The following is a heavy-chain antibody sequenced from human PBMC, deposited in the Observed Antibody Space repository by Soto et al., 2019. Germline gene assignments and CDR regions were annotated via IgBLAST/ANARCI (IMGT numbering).Heavy chain of an antibody. CDR2: IYYSGST. V-gene: IGHV4-59*12. CDR1: GGSISSYY. J-gene: IGHJ3*02. Sequence: SETLSLTCTVSGGSISSYYWSWIRQPPGKGLEWIGYIYYSGSTNYNPSLKSRVTISVDTSKNQFSLKLSSVTAADTAVYYCAREEGYCSGVSCYKGRRAFDIWGQGIMVTVSS. D-gene: IGHD2-15*01. CDR3: AREEGYCSGVSCYKGRRAFDI.